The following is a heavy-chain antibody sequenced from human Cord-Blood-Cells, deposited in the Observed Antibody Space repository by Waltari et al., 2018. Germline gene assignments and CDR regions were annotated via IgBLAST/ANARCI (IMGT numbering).Heavy chain of an antibody. Sequence: EVQLVESGGGLVQPGGSLRLSCAASGFTFSSYWMSWVRQAPGKELEWVANMKQDGSRKYYVDSVKGRFTSSRDNAKNSLYLQMNSLRAEDTAVYYCVAAAGRDAFDIWCQGTMVTVSS. J-gene: IGHJ3*02. CDR3: VAAAGRDAFDI. D-gene: IGHD6-13*01. V-gene: IGHV3-7*01. CDR2: MKQDGSRK. CDR1: GFTFSSYW.